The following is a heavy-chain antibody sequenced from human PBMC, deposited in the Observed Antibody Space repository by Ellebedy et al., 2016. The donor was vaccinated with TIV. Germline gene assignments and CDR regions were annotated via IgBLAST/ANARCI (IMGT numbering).Heavy chain of an antibody. Sequence: MPSETLSLTCAVYGGSLSGYYWGWIRQAPGKGLEWIGDINHSGSANYNPSLKSLVTISVDTSKNHFSLKLSSVTAADTAVYYCARGLQLDDVVVVAGYDYWGQGTLVTVSS. D-gene: IGHD2-15*01. J-gene: IGHJ4*02. CDR1: GGSLSGYY. V-gene: IGHV4-34*01. CDR3: ARGLQLDDVVVVAGYDY. CDR2: INHSGSA.